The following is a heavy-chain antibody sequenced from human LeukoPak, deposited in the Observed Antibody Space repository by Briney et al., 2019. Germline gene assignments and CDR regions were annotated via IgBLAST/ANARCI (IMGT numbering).Heavy chain of an antibody. CDR2: ISYSGST. J-gene: IGHJ5*02. V-gene: IGHV4-61*01. Sequence: SETLSLTCTISGGSISSSSYYWSWIRQPPGKGLEWIACISYSGSTKYNPSLKSRVTISVDTSKNQLSLKLSSVTAADTAVYYCAREPGFDSSGYLNWFDPWGQGTLVTVS. CDR1: GGSISSSSYY. D-gene: IGHD3-22*01. CDR3: AREPGFDSSGYLNWFDP.